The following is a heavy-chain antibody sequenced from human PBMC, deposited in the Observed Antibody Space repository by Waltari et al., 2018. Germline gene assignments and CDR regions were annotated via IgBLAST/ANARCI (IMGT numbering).Heavy chain of an antibody. CDR2: INHSGST. V-gene: IGHV4-34*01. CDR1: GGSFSGYY. Sequence: QVQLQQWGAGLLKPSETLSLTCAVYGGSFSGYYWSWIRQPPGKGLEWIGEINHSGSTNYNPSRKSRVTISVDTSKNQFSLKLSSVTAADTAVYYCARGGDSSSRDFDYWGQGTLVTVSS. CDR3: ARGGDSSSRDFDY. J-gene: IGHJ4*02. D-gene: IGHD6-6*01.